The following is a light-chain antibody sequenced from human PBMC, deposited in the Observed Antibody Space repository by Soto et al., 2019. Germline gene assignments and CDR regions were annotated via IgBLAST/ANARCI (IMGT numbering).Light chain of an antibody. J-gene: IGLJ1*01. CDR2: DDS. V-gene: IGLV3-21*02. Sequence: SYDLTQPPSVSVAPGQTARITCGGNNIGSKSVHWYQQKPGRAPVLVVYDDSDRPSGIPERFSGSNSGNTATLTISRVEDGDEADYYCQVWDSSSDLHVFGNGTKVTVL. CDR3: QVWDSSSDLHV. CDR1: NIGSKS.